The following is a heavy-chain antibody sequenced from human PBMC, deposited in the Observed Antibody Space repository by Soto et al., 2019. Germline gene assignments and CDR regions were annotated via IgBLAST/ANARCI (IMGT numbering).Heavy chain of an antibody. CDR1: GYTFTSYY. V-gene: IGHV1-46*01. Sequence: QVQLVQSGAEVKKPGASVKVSCKASGYTFTSYYMHWVRQAPGQGLEWMGVINPSGGSTSYSQKFQGRVNMTRDPSTSTFYMAMSSLRSEDTAVYYCARLATVTPPYYLDYWGQGTLVTVSS. CDR3: ARLATVTPPYYLDY. CDR2: INPSGGST. D-gene: IGHD4-17*01. J-gene: IGHJ4*02.